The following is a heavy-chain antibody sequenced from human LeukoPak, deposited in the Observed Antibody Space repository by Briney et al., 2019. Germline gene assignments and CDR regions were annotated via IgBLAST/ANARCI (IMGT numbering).Heavy chain of an antibody. Sequence: SETLSLTCAVYGGSFSGYYWSWIRQPAGKGLERIGRIYTSGSTNYNPSLKSRVTISVDTSKNQFSLKLSSVTAADTAVYYCARATMVRGVIIPGGYWGQGTLVTVSS. CDR2: IYTSGST. D-gene: IGHD3-10*01. V-gene: IGHV4-59*10. J-gene: IGHJ4*02. CDR3: ARATMVRGVIIPGGY. CDR1: GGSFSGYY.